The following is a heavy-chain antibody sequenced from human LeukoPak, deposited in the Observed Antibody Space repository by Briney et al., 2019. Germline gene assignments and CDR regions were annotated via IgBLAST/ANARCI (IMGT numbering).Heavy chain of an antibody. D-gene: IGHD6-19*01. V-gene: IGHV4-59*01. J-gene: IGHJ4*02. Sequence: SETLSLTCTVSGGSISIYYWSWIRQPPGKGLEWIGHIYNSGSTNYSPSLKSRVTISVDTSKNQFSLKLSSVPAADTAVYYCARFKRAGGWSYFDYWGQGTLVTVSS. CDR2: IYNSGST. CDR1: GGSISIYY. CDR3: ARFKRAGGWSYFDY.